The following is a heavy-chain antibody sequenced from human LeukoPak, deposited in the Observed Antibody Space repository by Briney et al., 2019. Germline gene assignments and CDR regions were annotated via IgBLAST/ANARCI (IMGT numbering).Heavy chain of an antibody. D-gene: IGHD3-3*01. CDR3: ARGNKRITIFGVVMVYYFDY. V-gene: IGHV1-8*03. CDR1: GYTFTSYD. J-gene: IGHJ4*02. Sequence: GASVKVSCKASGYTFTSYDINRVRQATGQGLEWMGWMNPNSGNTGYAQKFQGRVTITRNTSISTAYMELSSLRSEDTAVYYCARGNKRITIFGVVMVYYFDYWGQGTLVTVSS. CDR2: MNPNSGNT.